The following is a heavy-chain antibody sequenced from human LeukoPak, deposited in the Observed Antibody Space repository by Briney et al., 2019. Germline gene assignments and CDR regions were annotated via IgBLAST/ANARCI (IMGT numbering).Heavy chain of an antibody. CDR3: ARNLYDSSGFYDY. J-gene: IGHJ4*02. CDR2: INPSSGGT. Sequence: ASVKVSCKTSGYTFTGYYMHWVRQAPGQGLEWMGWINPSSGGTNYAQKFQGRVTMTRDMSTSTVYLELSSLRSEDTAVYYCARNLYDSSGFYDYWGQGTLVTVSS. CDR1: GYTFTGYY. V-gene: IGHV1-2*02. D-gene: IGHD3-22*01.